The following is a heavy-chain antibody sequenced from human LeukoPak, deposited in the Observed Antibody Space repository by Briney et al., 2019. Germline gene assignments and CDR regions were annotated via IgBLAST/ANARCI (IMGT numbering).Heavy chain of an antibody. CDR2: INYSGST. D-gene: IGHD6-6*01. V-gene: IGHV4-39*02. CDR3: VRDTGSSAIDY. J-gene: IGHJ4*01. CDR1: GDSISSCPYY. Sequence: SETLSLTCTVSGDSISSCPYYWGWIRQPPGKGLEWIGSINYSGSTYYKASLKNRVTISVDTSKNQFSLKLSSVTAADRAVYYCVRDTGSSAIDYWGQGTLVTVSS.